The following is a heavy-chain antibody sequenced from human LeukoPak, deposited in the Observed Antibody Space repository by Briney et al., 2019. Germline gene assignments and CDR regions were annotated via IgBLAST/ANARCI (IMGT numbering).Heavy chain of an antibody. V-gene: IGHV1-2*02. Sequence: GASVKVSWKASGYTFTGQYMHWVRQAPGQGLEWMGWINPNSGGTNYAQKFQGRVTMTRDTSISTAYMELSRLRSDDTAVYYCARERGSYSPVDYWGQGTLVTVSS. CDR1: GYTFTGQY. CDR2: INPNSGGT. CDR3: ARERGSYSPVDY. J-gene: IGHJ4*02. D-gene: IGHD1-26*01.